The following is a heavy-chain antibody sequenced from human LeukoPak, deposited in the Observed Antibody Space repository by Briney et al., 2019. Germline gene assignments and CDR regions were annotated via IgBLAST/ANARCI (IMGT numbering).Heavy chain of an antibody. CDR1: GFTFTTFW. Sequence: GGSLRLSCATSGFTFTTFWMHWVRQAPGKGLVWVSRINHDGSSTNYADSVKGRFTISRDNAKNSLYLQMNSLRAEDTAVYYCARDRCLYYYDRSARGFDYWGQGTLVTVSS. V-gene: IGHV3-74*01. D-gene: IGHD3-22*01. CDR3: ARDRCLYYYDRSARGFDY. CDR2: INHDGSST. J-gene: IGHJ4*02.